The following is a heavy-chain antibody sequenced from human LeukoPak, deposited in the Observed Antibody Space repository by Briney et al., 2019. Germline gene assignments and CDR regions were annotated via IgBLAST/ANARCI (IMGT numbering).Heavy chain of an antibody. CDR1: GFIFSSHG. Sequence: QPGGTLRLSCAASGFIFSSHGMNWVRQAPGKGLEWVSGISPSGGSTYYADSVKGRFTISRDNSKNTLYLQMNSLRAEDTAIYYCAKPMYYYDSSGYYGPFDYWGQGTLVTVSS. CDR2: ISPSGGST. D-gene: IGHD3-22*01. J-gene: IGHJ4*02. CDR3: AKPMYYYDSSGYYGPFDY. V-gene: IGHV3-23*01.